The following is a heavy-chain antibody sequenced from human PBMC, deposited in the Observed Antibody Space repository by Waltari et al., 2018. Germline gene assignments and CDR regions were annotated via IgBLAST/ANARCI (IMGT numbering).Heavy chain of an antibody. J-gene: IGHJ6*02. CDR1: GGSISSGSYY. CDR3: AREPERYSIAARLVGYYYYYGMDV. V-gene: IGHV4-61*02. CDR2: IYTSGGT. D-gene: IGHD6-6*01. Sequence: QVQLQESGPGLVKPSQTLSLTCTVSGGSISSGSYYWSWIRQPAGKGLAWIGRIYTSGGTNYNPSLKSRVTISVDTSKNQFSLKRSSVTAADTAVYYCAREPERYSIAARLVGYYYYYGMDVWGQGTTVTVSS.